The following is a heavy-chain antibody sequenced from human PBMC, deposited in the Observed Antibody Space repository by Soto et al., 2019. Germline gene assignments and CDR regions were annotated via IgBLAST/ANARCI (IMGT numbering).Heavy chain of an antibody. D-gene: IGHD6-13*01. CDR2: ISSSSSTI. CDR3: ASSSSSLFYYYGMDV. CDR1: GFTFSSYS. J-gene: IGHJ6*02. V-gene: IGHV3-48*02. Sequence: GGSLRLSCAASGFTFSSYSMNWVRQAPGKGLEWVSYISSSSSTIYYADSVKGRFTISRDNAKNSLYLQMNSLRDEDTAVYYCASSSSSLFYYYGMDVWGQGTTVTVSS.